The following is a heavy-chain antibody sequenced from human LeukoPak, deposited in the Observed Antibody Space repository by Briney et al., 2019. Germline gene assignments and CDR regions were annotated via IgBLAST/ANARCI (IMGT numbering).Heavy chain of an antibody. CDR3: ARDNPDIVVVVAARFDP. Sequence: SETLSLICTVSGGSISSYYWSWIRQPAGKGLEWIGRIYTSGSTNYNPSLKSRVTMSVDTSKNQFSLKLSSVTAADTAVYYCARDNPDIVVVVAARFDPWGQGTLVTVSS. J-gene: IGHJ5*02. D-gene: IGHD2-15*01. CDR1: GGSISSYY. V-gene: IGHV4-4*07. CDR2: IYTSGST.